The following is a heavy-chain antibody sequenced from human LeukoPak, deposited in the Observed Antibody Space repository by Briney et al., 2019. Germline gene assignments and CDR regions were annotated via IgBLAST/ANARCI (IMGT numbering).Heavy chain of an antibody. CDR1: GYSFTSYW. CDR3: ARTSTIAVTDYHFDY. Sequence: GESLKISCKGSGYSFTSYWIGWVRQMPGKGLEWMGIIYPGDSDTRYSPSFQGQVTISADKSISTAYLQWSSLKASDSAMYYCARTSTIAVTDYHFDYWGQGTLVTVSS. CDR2: IYPGDSDT. V-gene: IGHV5-51*01. D-gene: IGHD6-19*01. J-gene: IGHJ4*02.